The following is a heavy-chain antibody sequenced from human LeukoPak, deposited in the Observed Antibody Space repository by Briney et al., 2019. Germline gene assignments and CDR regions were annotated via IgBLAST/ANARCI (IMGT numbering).Heavy chain of an antibody. CDR2: TNPDGSRT. Sequence: PRGSLRLSCAASGFTFSTYWMHWVRQAPGKGLVWVSRTNPDGSRTDYADSVKGRFTISRDNAKNTLYLQMNRLRAEDTAVYYCAKDLRGYRDYWGQGTLVTVSS. CDR1: GFTFSTYW. V-gene: IGHV3-74*01. D-gene: IGHD3-22*01. J-gene: IGHJ4*02. CDR3: AKDLRGYRDY.